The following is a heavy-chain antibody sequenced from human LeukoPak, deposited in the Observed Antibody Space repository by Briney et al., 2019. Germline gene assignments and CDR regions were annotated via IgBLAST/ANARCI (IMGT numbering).Heavy chain of an antibody. CDR2: IRSKAYGGTT. D-gene: IGHD3-22*01. V-gene: IGHV3-49*04. CDR1: GFTFGDYA. CDR3: TRDTTLPHYYDSSGYFH. J-gene: IGHJ4*02. Sequence: GRSLRLSCTASGFTFGDYAMSWVRQAPGKGLEWVGFIRSKAYGGTTEYAASVKGRFTISRDDSKSIAYLQMNSLKTEDTAVYYCTRDTTLPHYYDSSGYFHWGQGALVTVSS.